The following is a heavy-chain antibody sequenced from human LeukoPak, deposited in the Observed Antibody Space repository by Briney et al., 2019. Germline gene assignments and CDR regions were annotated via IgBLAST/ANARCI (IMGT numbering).Heavy chain of an antibody. V-gene: IGHV3-23*01. CDR3: AKANSGCYYDY. CDR2: ISASGGST. J-gene: IGHJ4*02. Sequence: PGGSLRLSCAASGFTFSSYAMSWVRQAPGKGLGWVSGISASGGSTYYTDSVKGRFTISRDNSKNTLYLQMNSLRAEDTAVYYCAKANSGCYYDYWGQGTLVTVSS. D-gene: IGHD1-26*01. CDR1: GFTFSSYA.